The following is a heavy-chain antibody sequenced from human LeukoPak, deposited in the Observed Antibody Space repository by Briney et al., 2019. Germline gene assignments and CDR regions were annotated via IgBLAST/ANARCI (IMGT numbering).Heavy chain of an antibody. J-gene: IGHJ4*02. V-gene: IGHV4-59*08. CDR2: IHYTGST. CDR1: GGSIRSYY. CDR3: TRGNGWYAY. Sequence: PSETLSLTCTVSGGSIRSYYWSWIRQPPGKGPEWIGYIHYTGSTTYNPSLKSRVTISVDTSKNQFSLKLSSVTAADTAVYYCTRGNGWYAYWGQGTKVTVSS. D-gene: IGHD6-19*01.